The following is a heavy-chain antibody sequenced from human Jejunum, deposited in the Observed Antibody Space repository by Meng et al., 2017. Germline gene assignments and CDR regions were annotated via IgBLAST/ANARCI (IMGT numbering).Heavy chain of an antibody. J-gene: IGHJ4*02. CDR1: EFTFNNFA. V-gene: IGHV3-23*01. Sequence: EVTLLESGGGRVQPGGSLTLSCVGSEFTFNNFAMTWVRQTPGKGLEWVASLSASGRTPEYADSAKGRFTVSRDNSKNALFLHMTNLRVADTALYSCAKGISVIPTAFDHWGQGTLVTVSS. CDR2: LSASGRTP. CDR3: AKGISVIPTAFDH. D-gene: IGHD2/OR15-2a*01.